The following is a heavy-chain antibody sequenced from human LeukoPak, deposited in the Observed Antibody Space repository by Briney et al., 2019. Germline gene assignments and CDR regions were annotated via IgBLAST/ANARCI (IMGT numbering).Heavy chain of an antibody. CDR1: GYSFTSYW. CDR3: ARVYSYGLFDY. Sequence: GESLKISCKGSGYSFTSYWIGWVRQMPGKGLEWMGVIYPGDSDARYSPSFQGQVTISVDKSISTAYLQWNSLKASDTAIYYCARVYSYGLFDYWGQGTLVTVSS. D-gene: IGHD5-18*01. V-gene: IGHV5-51*01. CDR2: IYPGDSDA. J-gene: IGHJ4*02.